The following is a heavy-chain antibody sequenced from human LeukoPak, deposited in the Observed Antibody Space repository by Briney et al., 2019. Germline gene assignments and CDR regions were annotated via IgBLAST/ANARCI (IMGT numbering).Heavy chain of an antibody. CDR3: ARGYSSGWYDY. Sequence: ASVKVSCKASGYTFTGYYMHWVRQAPGQGLEWMGWINPNSGGTNYAQKVQGRVTMTRDTSISTAYMELSRLRSDDTAVYYCARGYSSGWYDYWGQGTLVTVSS. V-gene: IGHV1-2*02. D-gene: IGHD6-19*01. CDR1: GYTFTGYY. CDR2: INPNSGGT. J-gene: IGHJ4*02.